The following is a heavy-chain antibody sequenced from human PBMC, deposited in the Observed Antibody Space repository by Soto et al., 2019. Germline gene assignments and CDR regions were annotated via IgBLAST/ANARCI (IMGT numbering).Heavy chain of an antibody. CDR1: GGSFSGYY. CDR2: INHSGST. D-gene: IGHD2-15*01. V-gene: IGHV4-34*01. J-gene: IGHJ4*02. Sequence: SETLSLTCAVYGGSFSGYYWSWIRQPPGKGLEWVGEINHSGSTNYNPSLKSRVTISVDTSKNQFSLKLSSVTAADTAVYYCARVEGGYCSGGSCPVHYFDYWGQGTLVTVSS. CDR3: ARVEGGYCSGGSCPVHYFDY.